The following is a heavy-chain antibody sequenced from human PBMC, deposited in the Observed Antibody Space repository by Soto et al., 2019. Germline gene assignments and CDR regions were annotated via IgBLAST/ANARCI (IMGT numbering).Heavy chain of an antibody. J-gene: IGHJ6*02. V-gene: IGHV1-69*13. CDR2: IIPIFGTA. Sequence: SVKVSCKASGYTFTSYGISWVRQAPGQGLEWMGGIIPIFGTANYAQKFQGRVTITADESTSTAYMELSSLRSEDTAVYYCASPYDFWSGYHPPRRYGMDVWGQGTTVTVSS. CDR1: GYTFTSYG. D-gene: IGHD3-3*01. CDR3: ASPYDFWSGYHPPRRYGMDV.